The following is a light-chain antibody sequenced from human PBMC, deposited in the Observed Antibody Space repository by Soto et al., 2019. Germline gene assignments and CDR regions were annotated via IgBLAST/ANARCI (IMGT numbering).Light chain of an antibody. CDR2: DVS. V-gene: IGKV1-5*01. CDR3: QQYNRYWT. Sequence: DIQMTQSPSALSASVGDTVTVTCRASQSVSGWLAWYQQKPGEAPKLLIYDVSSLESGVPSRFSGSGSETEFTLTISSLLPDDFATYYCQQYNRYWTFGQGTKVDIK. J-gene: IGKJ1*01. CDR1: QSVSGW.